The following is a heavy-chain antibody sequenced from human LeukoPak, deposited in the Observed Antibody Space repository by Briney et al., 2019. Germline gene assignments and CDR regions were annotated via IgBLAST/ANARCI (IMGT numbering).Heavy chain of an antibody. V-gene: IGHV3-21*06. J-gene: IGHJ4*02. CDR3: ARDKGLRAAAD. D-gene: IGHD6-13*01. CDR1: GFTFSRYS. Sequence: GGSLRLSCSASGFTFSRYSMNWVRQAPGKGLEWVSSISSSSSYIDYADSVKGRFTISRDNAKNSLYLQMNSLRAEDTAVYYCARDKGLRAAADWGQGTLVTVSS. CDR2: ISSSSSYI.